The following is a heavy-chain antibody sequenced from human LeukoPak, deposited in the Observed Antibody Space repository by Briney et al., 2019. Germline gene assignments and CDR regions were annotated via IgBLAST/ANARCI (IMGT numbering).Heavy chain of an antibody. CDR2: ISSSSSYI. CDR3: ARGGRFRYYYDSSGYYLDY. CDR1: GFTFSSYS. J-gene: IGHJ4*02. Sequence: PGGSLRLSCAASGFTFSSYSMNWVRQAPGKGLEWVSSISSSSSYIYYADSVKGRFTISRDNAKNSLYLQMNSLRAEDTAVYYCARGGRFRYYYDSSGYYLDYWGQGTLVTVSS. V-gene: IGHV3-21*01. D-gene: IGHD3-22*01.